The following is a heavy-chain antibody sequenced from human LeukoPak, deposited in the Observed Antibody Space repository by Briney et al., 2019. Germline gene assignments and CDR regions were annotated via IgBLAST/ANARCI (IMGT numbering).Heavy chain of an antibody. CDR1: GGSISSYY. V-gene: IGHV4-4*07. CDR3: ARARITMVRGPGGYFDY. Sequence: PSETLSLTCTVSGGSISSYYWSWIRQPAGKGLEWIGRIYTSGSTNYNPSLKSRVTISVDTSKNQFSLKLSSVTAADTAVYYCARARITMVRGPGGYFDYWGQGTLVTVSS. J-gene: IGHJ4*02. D-gene: IGHD3-10*01. CDR2: IYTSGST.